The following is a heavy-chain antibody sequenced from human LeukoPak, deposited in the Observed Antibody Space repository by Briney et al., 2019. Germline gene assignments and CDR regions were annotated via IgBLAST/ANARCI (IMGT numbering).Heavy chain of an antibody. CDR3: ARDWCSSTSCYAGLNWYFDL. V-gene: IGHV4-30-4*01. J-gene: IGHJ2*01. D-gene: IGHD2-2*01. CDR2: IYYSGST. Sequence: SETLSLTCTVSGGSISSGDYYWSWIRQPPGKGLEWIGYIYYSGSTNYNPSLKSRVTISVDTSKNQFSLKLSSVTAADTAVYYCARDWCSSTSCYAGLNWYFDLWGRGTLVTVSS. CDR1: GGSISSGDYY.